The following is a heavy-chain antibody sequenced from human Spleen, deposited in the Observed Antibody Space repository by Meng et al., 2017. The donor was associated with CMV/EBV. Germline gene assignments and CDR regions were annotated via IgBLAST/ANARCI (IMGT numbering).Heavy chain of an antibody. J-gene: IGHJ4*02. CDR2: ISSSGSTI. D-gene: IGHD1-1*01. CDR3: ARESDGGTTFDY. Sequence: GESLKISCAASGFTFDDYGMSWVRQAPGKGLEWVSYISSSGSTIYYADSVKGRFTISRDNAKNSLYLQMNSLRAEDTAVYYCARESDGGTTFDYWGQGTLVTVSS. CDR1: GFTFDDYG. V-gene: IGHV3-48*03.